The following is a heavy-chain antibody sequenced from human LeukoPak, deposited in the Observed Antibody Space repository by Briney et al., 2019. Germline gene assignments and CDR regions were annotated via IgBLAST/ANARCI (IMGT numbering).Heavy chain of an antibody. Sequence: SEALSLTCTVSGGSISSYYWSWIRQPPGKGLEWIGYIYYSGSTNYNPSLKSRVTISVDTSKNQFSLKLSSVTAADTAVYYCARGPAFDIWGQGTMVTVSS. CDR1: GGSISSYY. CDR2: IYYSGST. J-gene: IGHJ3*02. CDR3: ARGPAFDI. V-gene: IGHV4-59*08.